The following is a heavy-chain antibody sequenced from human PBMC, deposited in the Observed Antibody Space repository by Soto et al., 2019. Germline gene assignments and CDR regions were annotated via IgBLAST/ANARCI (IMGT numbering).Heavy chain of an antibody. Sequence: ASVKVSCKASGYTFTGYYIHWMRQAPGQGLEWMGWINPNGGATNYAQNFQGRVAMTMDTSITTAYMEVRRLKSDDTALYYCARAIEKFYYFYYGMDVWGQGTTVTVSS. CDR3: ARAIEKFYYFYYGMDV. J-gene: IGHJ6*02. CDR1: GYTFTGYY. CDR2: INPNGGAT. V-gene: IGHV1-2*02.